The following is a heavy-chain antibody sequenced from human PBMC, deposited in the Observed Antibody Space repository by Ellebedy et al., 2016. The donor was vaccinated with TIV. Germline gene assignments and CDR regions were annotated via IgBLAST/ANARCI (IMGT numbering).Heavy chain of an antibody. J-gene: IGHJ6*02. D-gene: IGHD5-12*01. Sequence: ASVKVSXXASGYTFTSYGISWVRQAPGQGLEWMGWISAYNGNTNYAQKLQGRVTMTTDTSTSTAYMELRSLRSDDTAVYYCARDSGVATITVGGMDVWGQGTTVTVSS. V-gene: IGHV1-18*04. CDR2: ISAYNGNT. CDR3: ARDSGVATITVGGMDV. CDR1: GYTFTSYG.